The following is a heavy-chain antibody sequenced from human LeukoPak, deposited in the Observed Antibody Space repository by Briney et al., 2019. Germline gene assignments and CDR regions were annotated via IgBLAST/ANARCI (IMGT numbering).Heavy chain of an antibody. D-gene: IGHD3-22*01. Sequence: GGSLRLSCAASGFTFSSYAMSWVRQAPGKGLEWVSAISGSGGSTYYADSVKGRFTISRDNSKNTLYLQINSLRADDTAVYYCAKLPNSDYYDSSGYVPLVWFDPWGQGTLVTVSS. CDR2: ISGSGGST. V-gene: IGHV3-23*01. CDR1: GFTFSSYA. CDR3: AKLPNSDYYDSSGYVPLVWFDP. J-gene: IGHJ5*02.